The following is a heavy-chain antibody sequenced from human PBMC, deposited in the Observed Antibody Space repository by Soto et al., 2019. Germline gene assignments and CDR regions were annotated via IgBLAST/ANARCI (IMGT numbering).Heavy chain of an antibody. CDR3: ARETNYGQADYNWFDP. CDR1: GFTFSSYS. J-gene: IGHJ5*02. D-gene: IGHD1-7*01. Sequence: EVQLVESGGGLVQPGGSLRLSCAASGFTFSSYSMNWVRQAPGKGLEWVSYISSSSSTIYYADSVKGRFTISRDNAKNSLYLQMNSLRAEYTAVYYCARETNYGQADYNWFDPWGQGTLVTVSS. CDR2: ISSSSSTI. V-gene: IGHV3-48*01.